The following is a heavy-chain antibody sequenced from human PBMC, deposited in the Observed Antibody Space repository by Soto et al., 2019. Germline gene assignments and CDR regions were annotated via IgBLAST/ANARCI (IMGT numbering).Heavy chain of an antibody. Sequence: ASVKVSCKASGYTFTSYGISWVRQAPGQGLEWMGWISAYNGNTNYAQKLQGRVTMTTDTSTSTAYMELRSLRSDDTAVYYCARESCSGGSCYPSIDYWGQGTLVTVSS. J-gene: IGHJ4*02. D-gene: IGHD2-15*01. CDR3: ARESCSGGSCYPSIDY. CDR1: GYTFTSYG. CDR2: ISAYNGNT. V-gene: IGHV1-18*01.